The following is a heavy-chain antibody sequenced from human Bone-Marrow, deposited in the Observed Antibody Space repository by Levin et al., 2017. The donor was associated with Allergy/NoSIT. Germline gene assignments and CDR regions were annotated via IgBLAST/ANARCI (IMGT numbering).Heavy chain of an antibody. CDR3: ARVLIQLDYYYMDV. CDR1: GYTFTGYY. Sequence: GESLKISCKASGYTFTGYYMHWVRQAPGQGLEWMGRINPNSGGTNYAQKFQGRVTMTRDTSISTAYMELSRLRSDDTAVYYCARVLIQLDYYYMDVWGKGTTVTVSS. V-gene: IGHV1-2*06. CDR2: INPNSGGT. J-gene: IGHJ6*03. D-gene: IGHD5-18*01.